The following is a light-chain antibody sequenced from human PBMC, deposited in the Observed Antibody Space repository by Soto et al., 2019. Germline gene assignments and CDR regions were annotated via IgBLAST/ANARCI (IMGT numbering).Light chain of an antibody. V-gene: IGKV3-15*01. CDR2: GAS. CDR3: QQYHNWPPVT. J-gene: IGKJ5*01. Sequence: IMIPPSRGTLSVSPRERVTLACQSSQSVGNNLAWHQQKPGQAPRLLIYGASTRATGFPARFSGSGSGTEFTLTISSLQSEDFAVYYCQQYHNWPPVTFGQGTRLEI. CDR1: QSVGNN.